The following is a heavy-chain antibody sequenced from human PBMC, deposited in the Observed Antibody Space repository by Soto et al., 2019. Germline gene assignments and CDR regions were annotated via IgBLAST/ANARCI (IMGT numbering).Heavy chain of an antibody. CDR3: ARPHKSGDYFDF. CDR1: GDTFNNYG. CDR2: IIPIFGTT. Sequence: QVQLVQSGAEVKKPGSSVRVSCKTSGDTFNNYGLSWVRRAPGQGPEWMGTIIPIFGTTTSAQKFQGRVILTADESTTTAYMDLSSLRFEDTAVYYCARPHKSGDYFDFWGQGTLVTVSS. J-gene: IGHJ4*02. V-gene: IGHV1-69*18. D-gene: IGHD4-17*01.